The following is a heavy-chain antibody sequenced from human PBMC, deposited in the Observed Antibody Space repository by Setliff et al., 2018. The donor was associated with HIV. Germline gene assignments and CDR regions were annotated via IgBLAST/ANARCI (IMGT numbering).Heavy chain of an antibody. V-gene: IGHV1-46*01. CDR1: GFSFSRHY. Sequence: GASVKVSCKASGFSFSRHYMPWVRQAPGEGLEWVAMINPSDGIPSSAQTFQDRVVVTRDTSRSIVYMELSSILSEDTAVYFCTSAFPPMIPAAFDIWGLGTLVTVSS. D-gene: IGHD3-16*01. CDR3: TSAFPPMIPAAFDI. CDR2: INPSDGIP. J-gene: IGHJ3*02.